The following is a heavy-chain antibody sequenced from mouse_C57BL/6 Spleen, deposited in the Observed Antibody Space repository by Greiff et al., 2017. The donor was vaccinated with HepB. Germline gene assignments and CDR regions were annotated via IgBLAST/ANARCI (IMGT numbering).Heavy chain of an antibody. CDR3: ARSRHYGSSYGYYAMDY. J-gene: IGHJ4*01. CDR2: INPGSGGT. V-gene: IGHV1-54*01. D-gene: IGHD1-1*01. CDR1: GYAFTNYL. Sequence: QVQLKQSGAELVRPGTSVKVSCKASGYAFTNYLIEWVKQRPGQGLEWIGVINPGSGGTNYNEKFKGKATLTADKSSSTAYMQLSSLTSEDSAVYFCARSRHYGSSYGYYAMDYWGQGTSVTVSS.